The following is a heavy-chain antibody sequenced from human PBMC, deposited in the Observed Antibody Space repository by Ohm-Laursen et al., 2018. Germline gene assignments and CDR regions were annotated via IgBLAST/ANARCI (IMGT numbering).Heavy chain of an antibody. Sequence: TQTLTLTCTFSGFSLSTSGMCVSWIRQPPGKALEWLARIDWDDDKYYRTSLKTRLTISKDTSKNQVALIMTNMDPVDTATYYCARVDILTGYYYYWGQGTLVTVSS. CDR2: IDWDDDK. V-gene: IGHV2-70*11. CDR3: ARVDILTGYYYY. CDR1: GFSLSTSGMC. D-gene: IGHD3-9*01. J-gene: IGHJ4*02.